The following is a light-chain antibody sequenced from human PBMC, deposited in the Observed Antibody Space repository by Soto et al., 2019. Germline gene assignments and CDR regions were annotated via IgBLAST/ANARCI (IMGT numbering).Light chain of an antibody. CDR3: SSYTSSSTLV. CDR1: SSDVGGYNY. Sequence: QSALTQPASVSGSPGQSSTISCTGTSSDVGGYNYVSWYQQHPGKAPKLMIYEVSNRPSGVSNRFSGSKSSNMASLTISGLQAEDEADYYCSSYTSSSTLVFGTGTKLTVL. V-gene: IGLV2-14*01. CDR2: EVS. J-gene: IGLJ1*01.